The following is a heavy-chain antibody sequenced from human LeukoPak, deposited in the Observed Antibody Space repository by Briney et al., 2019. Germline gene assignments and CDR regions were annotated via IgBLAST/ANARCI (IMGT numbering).Heavy chain of an antibody. J-gene: IGHJ4*02. Sequence: SETLSLTCVVYGGSFSGYFWSWIRQPPGKGLGWIGEINHSGSTKYNPSLKSRVTISVDMSKNQFSLKLSSVTAADTAVYYCARSTSLHLWKRVDYWGQGTLVTVSS. CDR3: ARSTSLHLWKRVDY. V-gene: IGHV4-34*01. D-gene: IGHD3-16*02. CDR1: GGSFSGYF. CDR2: INHSGST.